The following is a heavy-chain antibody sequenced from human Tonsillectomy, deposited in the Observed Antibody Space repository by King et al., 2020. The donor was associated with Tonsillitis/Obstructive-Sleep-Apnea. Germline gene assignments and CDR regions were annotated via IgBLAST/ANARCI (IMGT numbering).Heavy chain of an antibody. CDR2: ISYDESNK. CDR1: GFTFSSYT. V-gene: IGHV3-30*04. J-gene: IGHJ4*02. D-gene: IGHD3-10*02. CDR3: ARGTMLVDY. Sequence: VQLQESGGGVVQPGRSLRLSCAASGFTFSSYTMHWVRQAPGKGLEWVAFISYDESNKYYSDSVKGRFTISRDNSKNTLYLQMNSRRAEDTAVYYCARGTMLVDYWGQGTLVTVSS.